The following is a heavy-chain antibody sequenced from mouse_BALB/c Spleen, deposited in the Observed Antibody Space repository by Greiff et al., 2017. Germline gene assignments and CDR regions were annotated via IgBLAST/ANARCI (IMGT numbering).Heavy chain of an antibody. CDR2: ISSGGST. CDR3: ARGRGSDGPFDY. J-gene: IGHJ2*01. D-gene: IGHD2-3*01. Sequence: EVQRVESGGGLVKPGGSLKLSCAASGFTFSSYAMSWVRQTPEKRLEWVASISSGGSTYYPDSVKGRFTISRDNARNILYLQMSSLRSEDTAMYYCARGRGSDGPFDYWGQGTTLTVSS. CDR1: GFTFSSYA. V-gene: IGHV5-6-5*01.